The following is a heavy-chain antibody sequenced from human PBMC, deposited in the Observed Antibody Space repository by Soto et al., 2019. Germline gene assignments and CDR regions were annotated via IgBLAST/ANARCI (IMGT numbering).Heavy chain of an antibody. J-gene: IGHJ4*02. V-gene: IGHV3-21*01. CDR2: ISSSSSYI. D-gene: IGHD6-19*01. CDR1: GFTFSSYS. Sequence: EVQLVESGGGLVKPGGSLRLSCAASGFTFSSYSMNWVRQAPGKGLEWVSSISSSSSYIYYADSVKGRFIISRDNAKNSLYLQMNSLRAEDTAVYYCARDQGIAVAHYWGQGTLVTVSS. CDR3: ARDQGIAVAHY.